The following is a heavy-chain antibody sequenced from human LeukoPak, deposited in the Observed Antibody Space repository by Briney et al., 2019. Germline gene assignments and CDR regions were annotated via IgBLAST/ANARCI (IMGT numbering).Heavy chain of an antibody. V-gene: IGHV4-39*02. CDR2: IFYSGST. CDR1: SGSISTSNYY. J-gene: IGHJ6*03. D-gene: IGHD2-2*01. CDR3: ARTTEGYCRSTSYSWCYYYYMDV. Sequence: SETLSLTCTVSSGSISTSNYYWGWVRQPPGKALEWIGNIFYSGSTYYNPSLKSRVTISVDTSKNHFSLKLGSVTAADTAVYYCARTTEGYCRSTSYSWCYYYYMDVWGKGTTVTVSS.